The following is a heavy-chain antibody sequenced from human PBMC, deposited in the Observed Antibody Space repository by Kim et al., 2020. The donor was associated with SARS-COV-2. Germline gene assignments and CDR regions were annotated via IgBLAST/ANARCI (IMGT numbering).Heavy chain of an antibody. V-gene: IGHV3-30*04. J-gene: IGHJ6*02. CDR1: GFTFSSYA. D-gene: IGHD2-21*02. CDR3: AREAYCGGDCYGYYYYGMDV. Sequence: GGSLRLSCAASGFTFSSYAMHWVRQAPGKGLEWVAVISYDGSNKYYADSVKGRFTISRDNSKNTLYLQMNSLRAEDTAVYYCAREAYCGGDCYGYYYYGMDVWGQGTTVTVSS. CDR2: ISYDGSNK.